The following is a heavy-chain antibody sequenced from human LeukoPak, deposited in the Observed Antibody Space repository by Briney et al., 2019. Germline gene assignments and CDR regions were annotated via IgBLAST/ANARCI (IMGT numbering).Heavy chain of an antibody. Sequence: GGSLRLSCAVSRFSVTNNYMSWVRQAPGKGLEWVSVFYVGGATYYAASVKGRFTISRDNSENTLYLQMKSLRAEDTAVYYCARGDGYNFFDYWGQGTLVTVSS. V-gene: IGHV3-53*01. J-gene: IGHJ4*02. CDR2: FYVGGAT. D-gene: IGHD5-24*01. CDR1: RFSVTNNY. CDR3: ARGDGYNFFDY.